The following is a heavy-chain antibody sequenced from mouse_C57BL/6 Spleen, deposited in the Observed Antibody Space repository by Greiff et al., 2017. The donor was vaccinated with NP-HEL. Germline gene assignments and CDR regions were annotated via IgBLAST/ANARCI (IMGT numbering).Heavy chain of an antibody. J-gene: IGHJ3*01. V-gene: IGHV1-66*01. CDR2: IYPGSGNP. CDR1: GYSFTSYY. Sequence: QVQLKESGPELVKPGASVKISCKASGYSFTSYYIHWVKQRPGQGLEWIGWIYPGSGNPKYNEKFKGKATLTTDTSSSTAYMQLSSLTSEDSAVYYCARSYESASFAYWGQGTLVTVSA. D-gene: IGHD2-3*01. CDR3: ARSYESASFAY.